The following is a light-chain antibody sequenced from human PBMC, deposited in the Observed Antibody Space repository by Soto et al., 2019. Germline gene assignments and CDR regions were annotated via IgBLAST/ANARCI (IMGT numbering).Light chain of an antibody. Sequence: EIVMTQSPATLSVSPGERATLSCRASQSVNNTLAWYQQTPGQGPRLLIYGASTRATGIPARFSGSGSGTEFTLTLSSLQSEDFAVYYCQQYNNWPPRTFGQGTKLEIK. CDR2: GAS. CDR1: QSVNNT. J-gene: IGKJ2*01. V-gene: IGKV3-15*01. CDR3: QQYNNWPPRT.